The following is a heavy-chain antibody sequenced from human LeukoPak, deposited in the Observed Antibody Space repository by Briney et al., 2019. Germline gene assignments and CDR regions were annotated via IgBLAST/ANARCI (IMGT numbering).Heavy chain of an antibody. CDR1: GFTFSNYS. J-gene: IGHJ4*02. Sequence: GGSLRLSCAPSGFTFSNYSMTWVRQAPGQGLGWVSSISGSDTSTYYADSVKGRFTISRDNSKNTLELQMDSLRAEDTAVYYCTKARSASSSSCYNYWGQGILVTVSS. D-gene: IGHD2-2*02. CDR3: TKARSASSSSCYNY. V-gene: IGHV3-23*01. CDR2: ISGSDTST.